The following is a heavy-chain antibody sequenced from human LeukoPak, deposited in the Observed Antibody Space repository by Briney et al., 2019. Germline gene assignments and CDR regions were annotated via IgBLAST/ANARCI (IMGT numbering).Heavy chain of an antibody. CDR1: GYTFTSYD. CDR3: AREDSSGYGVDY. D-gene: IGHD3-22*01. Sequence: ASVKVSCKASGYTFTSYDINWVRQATGQGLEWMGWMNPNSGNTGYAQKFQGRVTITRNTSISTAYMELSSLRSEDTAVYYRAREDSSGYGVDYWGQGTLVTVSS. J-gene: IGHJ4*02. V-gene: IGHV1-8*03. CDR2: MNPNSGNT.